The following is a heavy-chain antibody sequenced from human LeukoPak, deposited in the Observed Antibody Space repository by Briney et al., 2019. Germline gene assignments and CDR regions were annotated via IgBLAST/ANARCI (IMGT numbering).Heavy chain of an antibody. D-gene: IGHD5-12*01. CDR1: GYTFTIYG. Sequence: ASVTVSFTASGYTFTIYGISWVRQAPGQGVEWMGWISAYNGNTNYAQKLQGRVTMTTDTSTSTAYIELRSLRSDDTAVYYCARVRGEHPWGYEFDYWGQGTLVTVSS. CDR3: ARVRGEHPWGYEFDY. CDR2: ISAYNGNT. V-gene: IGHV1-18*01. J-gene: IGHJ4*02.